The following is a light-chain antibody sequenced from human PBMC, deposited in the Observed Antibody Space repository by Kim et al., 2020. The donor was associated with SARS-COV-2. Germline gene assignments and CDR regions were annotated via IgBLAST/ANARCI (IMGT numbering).Light chain of an antibody. CDR1: SSDVGGYNY. CDR3: SSYTGNNDLV. V-gene: IGLV2-8*01. CDR2: EVT. Sequence: GQSVTISCTGTSSDVGGYNYVSWYQQHPGKAPKLMIYEVTNRPSGVPDRFSGSKSGNTASLTVSGLQADDEADYYCSSYTGNNDLVFGGGTKLTVL. J-gene: IGLJ2*01.